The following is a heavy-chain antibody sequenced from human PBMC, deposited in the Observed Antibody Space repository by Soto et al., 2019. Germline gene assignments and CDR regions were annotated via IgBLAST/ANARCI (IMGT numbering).Heavy chain of an antibody. CDR1: GFTFSSHS. D-gene: IGHD2-2*01. Sequence: PGGSLRLSCADSGFTFSSHSMNLVRQAPGKGLEWVSSISTTGSDKSYADSVKGRFTISRDNAKNSLYLQMTSLRVDDTAVYYCARAYDIVAVPVTIPAAYFDYWAQGTCVTVSS. V-gene: IGHV3-21*01. CDR3: ARAYDIVAVPVTIPAAYFDY. J-gene: IGHJ4*02. CDR2: ISTTGSDK.